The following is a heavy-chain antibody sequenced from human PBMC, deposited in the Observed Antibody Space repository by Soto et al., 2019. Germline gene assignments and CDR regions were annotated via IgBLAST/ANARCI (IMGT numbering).Heavy chain of an antibody. CDR2: INHSGAA. CDR1: GGSLSASY. Sequence: SEPLSLTCVVYGGSLSASYWSWIRQPPGKGLEWIGDINHSGAANYGPSPKGRATLSVDTSKNHFSLKLSSVTAADTAVYYCAKNFDYWGQGTLVTVSS. CDR3: AKNFDY. J-gene: IGHJ4*02. V-gene: IGHV4-34*01.